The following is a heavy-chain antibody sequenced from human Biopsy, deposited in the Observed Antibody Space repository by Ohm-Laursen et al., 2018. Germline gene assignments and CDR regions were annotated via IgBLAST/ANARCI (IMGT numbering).Heavy chain of an antibody. D-gene: IGHD3-22*01. J-gene: IGHJ4*02. CDR3: ARDAEEFDSSGPRFDY. Sequence: GSSVKASCKASGFSFTGYYIHWVRQAPGQGLEWMGWISPKSGGTNYAQKFQGNITMTKNTSMSTAYMEMSRLRSDDTAVYYCARDAEEFDSSGPRFDYWGQGTLVTVSS. CDR2: ISPKSGGT. CDR1: GFSFTGYY. V-gene: IGHV1-2*02.